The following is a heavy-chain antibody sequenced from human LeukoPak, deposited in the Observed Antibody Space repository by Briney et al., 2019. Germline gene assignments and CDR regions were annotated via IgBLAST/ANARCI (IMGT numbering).Heavy chain of an antibody. V-gene: IGHV1-24*01. Sequence: GASVKVSCKFSGYTLSELSMHWVRQAPGKGLEWMGGYDPEDAETIYAQKFQGRVTMTEDTSTDTAYMEISSLRADDTAVYYCATDLATVVIITNYWGQGTLVTVSS. J-gene: IGHJ4*02. CDR3: ATDLATVVIITNY. CDR1: GYTLSELS. CDR2: YDPEDAET. D-gene: IGHD3-22*01.